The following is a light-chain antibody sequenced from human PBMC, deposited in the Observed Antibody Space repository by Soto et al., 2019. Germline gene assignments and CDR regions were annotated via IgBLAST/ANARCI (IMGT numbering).Light chain of an antibody. CDR1: SGHSRYA. Sequence: QSVLTQSPTASASLGASVKLTCTLSSGHSRYAIAWHQQQPEKGPRYLMKLNSDGSHSKGDGIPDRFSGSSSGAERYLTISSLQSEDEADYYCQTWGTGMNWVFGGGTKLTVL. CDR2: LNSDGSH. V-gene: IGLV4-69*01. J-gene: IGLJ3*02. CDR3: QTWGTGMNWV.